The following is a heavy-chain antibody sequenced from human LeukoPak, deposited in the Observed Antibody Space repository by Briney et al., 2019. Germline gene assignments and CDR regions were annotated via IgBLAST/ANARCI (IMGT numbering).Heavy chain of an antibody. V-gene: IGHV3-30-3*01. J-gene: IGHJ4*02. CDR2: ISYDGGNK. CDR3: ARDSGYSFGHGFDY. Sequence: GGSLRLSCAASGFTFSSHSLHWVRLAPGKGLEWVALISYDGGNKYYADSVKGRFTISRDNSKNTLYLQMNSLRAEDTAVYYCARDSGYSFGHGFDYWGQGTLVTVSS. CDR1: GFTFSSHS. D-gene: IGHD5-18*01.